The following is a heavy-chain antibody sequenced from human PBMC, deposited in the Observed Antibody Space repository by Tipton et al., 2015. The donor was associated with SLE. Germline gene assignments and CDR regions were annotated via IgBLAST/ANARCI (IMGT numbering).Heavy chain of an antibody. Sequence: SLRLSCAASGFTFDDYAMSWVRQAPGKGLEWVSVIYSGGSSTYYADSVKGRFTISRDNSKNTLYLQMNSLRAEDTAVYYCAHDGGRGYSYGYGYWGQGTLVTVSS. V-gene: IGHV3-23*03. J-gene: IGHJ4*02. CDR1: GFTFDDYA. D-gene: IGHD5-18*01. CDR3: AHDGGRGYSYGYGY. CDR2: IYSGGSST.